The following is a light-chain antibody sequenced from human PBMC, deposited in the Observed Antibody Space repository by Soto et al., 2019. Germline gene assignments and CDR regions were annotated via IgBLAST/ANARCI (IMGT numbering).Light chain of an antibody. J-gene: IGKJ1*01. CDR1: QSVSIRH. CDR3: PQYGTSWT. V-gene: IGKV3-20*01. Sequence: IVLTQSPGTLSLSPGEGATLSCRTSQSVSIRHLAWYQQRPGQAPRLLIYATSDRATGTPDRFSGSGSGTDFTLTITSLEPEDFAVYYCPQYGTSWTFGQGTKVEI. CDR2: ATS.